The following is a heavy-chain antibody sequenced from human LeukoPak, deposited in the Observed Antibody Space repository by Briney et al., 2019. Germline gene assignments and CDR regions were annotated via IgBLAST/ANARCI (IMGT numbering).Heavy chain of an antibody. Sequence: GGSLRLSCVASGFTLSDYSVNWVRQAPGKGLEWISYIRPSTSVTYYADSVKGRFTISRDSASNSLSLQMSSLRAEDTALYYCARDQRPNNFMFDAYDVWGLGTLVTVSS. V-gene: IGHV3-48*04. CDR2: IRPSTSVT. CDR1: GFTLSDYS. CDR3: ARDQRPNNFMFDAYDV. J-gene: IGHJ3*01. D-gene: IGHD3-10*02.